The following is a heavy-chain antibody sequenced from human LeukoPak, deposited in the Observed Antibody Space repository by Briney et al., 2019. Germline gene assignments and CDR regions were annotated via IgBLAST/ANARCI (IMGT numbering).Heavy chain of an antibody. V-gene: IGHV3-21*01. Sequence: GGSLRLSCAASGFTFSSYSMNWVRQAPGKGLEWVSSISSSSSYIYYADSVKGRFTISRDNAKNSLYLQMNSLRAEDTAVYYCARDKTNIAVAGTPNWFDPWGQGTLVTVSS. CDR2: ISSSSSYI. CDR1: GFTFSSYS. D-gene: IGHD6-19*01. J-gene: IGHJ5*02. CDR3: ARDKTNIAVAGTPNWFDP.